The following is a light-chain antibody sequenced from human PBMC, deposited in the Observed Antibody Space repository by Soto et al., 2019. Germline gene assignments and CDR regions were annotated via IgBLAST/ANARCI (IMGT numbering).Light chain of an antibody. V-gene: IGKV3-15*01. CDR1: QSVSSN. J-gene: IGKJ4*01. CDR3: QQYNNWPPLT. Sequence: ERIMTQSPATLSVSPGESATLSCRASQSVSSNLAWYQQKPGQAPRLLIYGVSTRATGIPARFSGSGSETKGTLTISSLQSADFAVYYCQQYNNWPPLTFGGGTKVESK. CDR2: GVS.